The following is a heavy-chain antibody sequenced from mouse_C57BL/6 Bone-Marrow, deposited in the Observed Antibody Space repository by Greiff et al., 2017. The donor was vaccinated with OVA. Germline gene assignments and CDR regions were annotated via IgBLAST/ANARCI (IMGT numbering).Heavy chain of an antibody. CDR2: ISSGSSTI. CDR1: GFTFSDYG. D-gene: IGHD1-1*01. CDR3: ARNYGSSSGNYFDY. J-gene: IGHJ2*01. Sequence: EVQLVESGGGLVKPGGSLKLSCAASGFTFSDYGMHWVRQAPEKGLEWVAYISSGSSTIYYADTVKGRFTISRDNAKNTLFLQMTSLRSEDTAMYYCARNYGSSSGNYFDYWGQGTTLTVSS. V-gene: IGHV5-17*01.